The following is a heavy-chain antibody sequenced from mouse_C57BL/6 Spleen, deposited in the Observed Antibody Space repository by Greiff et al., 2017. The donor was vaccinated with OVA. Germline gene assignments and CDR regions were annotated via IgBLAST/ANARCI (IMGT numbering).Heavy chain of an antibody. J-gene: IGHJ2*01. CDR3: ARLGGYFDY. V-gene: IGHV1-26*01. CDR1: GYTFTDYY. Sequence: EVQLQQSGPELVKPGASVKISCKASGYTFTDYYMNWVKQSHGKSLEWIGDINPNNGGTSYKQKFKGKATLTVDKSSSTAYMELRSLTSDDSAVYYCARLGGYFDYWGQGTTLTVSS. CDR2: INPNNGGT.